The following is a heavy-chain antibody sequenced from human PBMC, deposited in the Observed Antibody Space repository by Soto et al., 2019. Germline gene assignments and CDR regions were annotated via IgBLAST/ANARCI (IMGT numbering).Heavy chain of an antibody. D-gene: IGHD1-26*01. Sequence: QVQLVQSGAEVKKPGASVKVSCKASGYPFTGYYMHWVRQAPGQGLEWMGWSNPNSGGTNYAQKVQGWGTMTMDTSISTAYKELSRLRSDDTGVYYCVRAGGTSGSYRGTHYYWGQGALVTVS. CDR3: VRAGGTSGSYRGTHYY. CDR1: GYPFTGYY. CDR2: SNPNSGGT. V-gene: IGHV1-2*04. J-gene: IGHJ4*02.